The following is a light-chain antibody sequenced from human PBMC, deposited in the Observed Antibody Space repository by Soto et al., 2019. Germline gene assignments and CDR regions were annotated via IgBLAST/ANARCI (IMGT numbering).Light chain of an antibody. CDR3: QQSFNTPIT. V-gene: IGKV1-39*01. CDR1: QSISTY. J-gene: IGKJ5*01. Sequence: DIQMTQSPSSLSASVGDRVTITCRASQSISTYLNWYQQKPGKAPNLLIYAASNLQSEVPSRISGSGSGTDFTLTINSLQPEDFAAYYCQQSFNTPITFGQGTRLE. CDR2: AAS.